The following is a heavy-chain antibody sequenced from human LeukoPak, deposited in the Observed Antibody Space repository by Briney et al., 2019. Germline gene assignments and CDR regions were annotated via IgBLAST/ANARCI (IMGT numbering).Heavy chain of an antibody. J-gene: IGHJ4*02. CDR1: GFPFSSYW. CDR2: IKQDGNKK. D-gene: IGHD5-24*01. Sequence: GGSLRLSCVASGFPFSSYWMTWVRQAPGKGLEWVANIKQDGNKKSYVDSVKGRFTISRDNAKNSLYLQMNSLRAEDTAIYYCTRVGYIDEGIDCWGQGTLVTVSS. V-gene: IGHV3-7*04. CDR3: TRVGYIDEGIDC.